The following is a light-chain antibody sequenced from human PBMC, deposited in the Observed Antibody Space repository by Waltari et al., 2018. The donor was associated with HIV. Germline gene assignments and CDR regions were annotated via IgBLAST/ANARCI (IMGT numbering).Light chain of an antibody. CDR3: ATWDDSLGTYV. Sequence: QSVLTQPPSASGTPGQRVTISCSGGNSNTGSNTVNWYRQLPGTAPKLLIYSDNQRPSGVPYRISGSKSGTSASLAISGLQSEDEADYYCATWDDSLGTYVFGTATKVTVL. V-gene: IGLV1-44*01. CDR2: SDN. J-gene: IGLJ1*01. CDR1: NSNTGSNT.